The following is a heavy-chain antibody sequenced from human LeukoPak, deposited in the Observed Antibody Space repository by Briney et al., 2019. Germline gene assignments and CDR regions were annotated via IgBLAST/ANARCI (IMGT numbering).Heavy chain of an antibody. CDR2: INSDGSST. Sequence: GGSLRLSCATSGFTFSSYWMHWVRQAPGKGLVWVSRINSDGSSTSYADSVKGRFTISRDNAKNTLYLQMNSLRAEDTAVYYCARDRAMVRGVIENWGQGTLVTVSS. CDR3: ARDRAMVRGVIEN. CDR1: GFTFSSYW. V-gene: IGHV3-74*01. D-gene: IGHD3-10*01. J-gene: IGHJ4*02.